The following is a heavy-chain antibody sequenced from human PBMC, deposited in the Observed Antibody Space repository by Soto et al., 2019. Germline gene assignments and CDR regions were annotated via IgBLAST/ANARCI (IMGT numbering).Heavy chain of an antibody. CDR2: ISAYNGNT. Sequence: GASVKVSCKASGYTFTSYGISWVRQAPGQGLEWMGWISAYNGNTNYAQKLQGRVTMTTDTSTSTAYMELRSLRSDDTAVYYCAKTYYDFWSGYYPPPDYWGQGTLVTVSS. D-gene: IGHD3-3*01. J-gene: IGHJ4*02. CDR1: GYTFTSYG. CDR3: AKTYYDFWSGYYPPPDY. V-gene: IGHV1-18*01.